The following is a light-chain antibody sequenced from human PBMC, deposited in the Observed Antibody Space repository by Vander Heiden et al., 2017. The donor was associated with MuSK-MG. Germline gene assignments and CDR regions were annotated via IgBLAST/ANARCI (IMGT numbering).Light chain of an antibody. CDR3: CSFAGSSTWV. CDR2: EVS. V-gene: IGLV2-23*02. Sequence: QSALTQPASVSGSPGQSITISCTGTSTNIGSYDFVSWYQKYPGKAPKLIIYEVSKRPSGISHRFSGSKSGNTASLTISGLQTEDEADYYCCSFAGSSTWVFGGGSKLT. J-gene: IGLJ3*02. CDR1: STNIGSYDF.